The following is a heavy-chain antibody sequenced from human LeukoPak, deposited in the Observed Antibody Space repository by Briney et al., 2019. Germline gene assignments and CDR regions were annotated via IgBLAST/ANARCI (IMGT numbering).Heavy chain of an antibody. Sequence: PGGSLRLSCAASGFTVSSNYMTWVRQAPGKGLEWVSIIYSDGSTYYADSVKGRFTISRDNSKNTLYLQMSSLRAEDTAVYYCAKGIWVVRGVIGDAFDIWGQGTMVSVSS. V-gene: IGHV3-53*05. CDR1: GFTVSSNY. D-gene: IGHD3-10*01. CDR3: AKGIWVVRGVIGDAFDI. CDR2: IYSDGST. J-gene: IGHJ3*02.